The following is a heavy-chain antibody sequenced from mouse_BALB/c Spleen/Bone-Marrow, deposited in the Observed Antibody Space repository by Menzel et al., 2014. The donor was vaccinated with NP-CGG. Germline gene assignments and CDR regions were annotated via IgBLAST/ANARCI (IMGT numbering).Heavy chain of an antibody. CDR2: ISPGSGGT. CDR1: GHAFTNYL. J-gene: IGHJ4*01. CDR3: ARRNRDYYAMDY. Sequence: VHLVESGAELVRPGTSVKVSCKASGHAFTNYLLEWVKQRPGQGLEWIGVISPGSGGTKYNEKFKGKATLTVDKSSSTAYMQLSSLTSDDSAVYFCARRNRDYYAMDYWGQGTSVTVSS. V-gene: IGHV1-54*01.